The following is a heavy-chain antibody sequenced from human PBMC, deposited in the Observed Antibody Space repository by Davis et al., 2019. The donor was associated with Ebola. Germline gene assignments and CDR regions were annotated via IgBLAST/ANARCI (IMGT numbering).Heavy chain of an antibody. CDR2: IKQDGSEK. J-gene: IGHJ3*02. CDR3: AREVLWFGELTHEAFDI. CDR1: GFTFSSYW. D-gene: IGHD3-10*01. Sequence: PGGSLRLSCAASGFTFSSYWMSWVRQAPGKGLEWVATIKQDGSEKYYVDSVKGRFTISRDNAKNSLYLQMNSLRAEDTAVYYCAREVLWFGELTHEAFDIWGQGTMVTVFS. V-gene: IGHV3-7*01.